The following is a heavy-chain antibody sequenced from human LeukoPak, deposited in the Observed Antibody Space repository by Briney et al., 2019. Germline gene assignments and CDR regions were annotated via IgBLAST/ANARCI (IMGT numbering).Heavy chain of an antibody. Sequence: SETLSLTCTVSGGSICRYYCIWLRQPPGKGLEWIGYIYYSGSTNYNPSLKSRVTISVDTSKTQFSLKLSSVTAADTAVYYCARGGYDSSGYYDYWGQGTLVTVSS. CDR3: ARGGYDSSGYYDY. V-gene: IGHV4-59*01. J-gene: IGHJ4*02. CDR1: GGSICRYY. D-gene: IGHD3-22*01. CDR2: IYYSGST.